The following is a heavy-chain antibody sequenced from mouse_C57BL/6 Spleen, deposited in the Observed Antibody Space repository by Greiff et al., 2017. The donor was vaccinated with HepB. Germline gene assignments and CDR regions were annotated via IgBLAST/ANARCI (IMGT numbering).Heavy chain of an antibody. V-gene: IGHV14-1*01. D-gene: IGHD1-1*01. J-gene: IGHJ3*01. CDR2: IDPEDGDT. CDR3: TTHSYGSERWFAY. CDR1: GFNIKDYY. Sequence: EVQLQQSGAELVRPGASVKLSCTASGFNIKDYYMHWVKQRPEQGLEWIGRIDPEDGDTEYAPKFQGKATMTADTSSNTAYLQLSSLTSEDTAVYYCTTHSYGSERWFAYWGQGTLVTVSA.